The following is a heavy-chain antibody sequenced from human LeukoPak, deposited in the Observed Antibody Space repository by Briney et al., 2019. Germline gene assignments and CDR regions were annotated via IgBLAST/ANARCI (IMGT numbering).Heavy chain of an antibody. CDR1: GFTFSSYA. CDR2: ISGSGGST. V-gene: IGHV3-23*01. D-gene: IGHD4-11*01. CDR3: AVHHDYSKYGYYYGMDV. J-gene: IGHJ6*02. Sequence: GGSLRPSCAASGFTFSSYAMSWVRQAPGKGLEWVSGISGSGGSTHYADSVKDRFTISRDNANNSLYLQMNSLRAEDTAVYYCAVHHDYSKYGYYYGMDVWGQGTTVTVSS.